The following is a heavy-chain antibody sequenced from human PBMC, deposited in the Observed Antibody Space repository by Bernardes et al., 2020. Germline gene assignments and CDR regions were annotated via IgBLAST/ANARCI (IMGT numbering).Heavy chain of an antibody. Sequence: SETLSLTCTVSGGSISSSSYYWGWIRQPPGKGLEWIGSIYYSGSTYYNPSLKSRVTISVDTSKNQFSLKLSSVTAADTAVYYCARQGLRLKGRYYFDYWGQGTLVTVSS. CDR1: GGSISSSSYY. D-gene: IGHD3-16*01. V-gene: IGHV4-39*01. CDR3: ARQGLRLKGRYYFDY. J-gene: IGHJ4*02. CDR2: IYYSGST.